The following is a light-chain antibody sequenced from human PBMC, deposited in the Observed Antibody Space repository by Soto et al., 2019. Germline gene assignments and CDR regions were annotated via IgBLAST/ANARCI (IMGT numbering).Light chain of an antibody. V-gene: IGKV1-17*03. J-gene: IGKJ4*01. CDR1: QGIDNY. Sequence: DIQMTQSPSAMSASVGDGVTITCRASQGIDNYLAWFQQKPGKVPQRLIYAASTLQSGVPSRFSGSGSGTEFTLTISSLQPEDFATYYCLQHRSYPLTFGGGTKVDI. CDR2: AAS. CDR3: LQHRSYPLT.